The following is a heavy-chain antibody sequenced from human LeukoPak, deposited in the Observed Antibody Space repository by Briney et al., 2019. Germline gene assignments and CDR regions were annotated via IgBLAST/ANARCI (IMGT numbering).Heavy chain of an antibody. V-gene: IGHV1-2*02. CDR2: INPNSGGT. CDR1: GYTFTSKY. J-gene: IGHJ4*02. D-gene: IGHD3-10*01. Sequence: ASVKVSCKASGYTFTSKYLHWVRQAPGQGFEYMGWINPNSGGTNYAQKFQGRVTMTRDTSISTAYMELSRLRSDDTAVYYCARAMVRGLSNPFDYWGQGTLVTVSS. CDR3: ARAMVRGLSNPFDY.